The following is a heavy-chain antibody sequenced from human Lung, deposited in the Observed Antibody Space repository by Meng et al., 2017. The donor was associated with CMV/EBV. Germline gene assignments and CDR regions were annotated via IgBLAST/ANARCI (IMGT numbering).Heavy chain of an antibody. CDR2: TYYRSKWYH. J-gene: IGHJ4*02. V-gene: IGHV6-1*01. CDR3: ARGINGGCGD. D-gene: IGHD4-23*01. Sequence: QVQLHQPGPGLGKPSQTLSLTVAISGDIVSSNSAAWHWIRQSPSRGLEWLGRTYYRSKWYHEYAVSVKSRITISPDTPKNQFSLQLNSMTPEDTAVYYCARGINGGCGDWGQGTLVTVSS. CDR1: GDIVSSNSAA.